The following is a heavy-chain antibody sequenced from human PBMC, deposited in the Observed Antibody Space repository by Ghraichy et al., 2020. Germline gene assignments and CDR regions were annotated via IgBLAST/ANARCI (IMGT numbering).Heavy chain of an antibody. D-gene: IGHD3-22*01. CDR3: ARGPKYYYDSSGSSPYDAFDI. CDR1: GGSFSGYY. Sequence: GSLRLSCAVYGGSFSGYYWSWIRQPPGKGLEWIGEINHSRSTNYNPSLKSRVTISVDTSKNQFSLKLSSVTAADTAVYYCARGPKYYYDSSGSSPYDAFDIWGQGTMVTVSS. V-gene: IGHV4-34*01. J-gene: IGHJ3*02. CDR2: INHSRST.